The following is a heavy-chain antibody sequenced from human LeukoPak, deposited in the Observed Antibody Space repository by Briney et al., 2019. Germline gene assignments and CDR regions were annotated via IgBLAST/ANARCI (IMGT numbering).Heavy chain of an antibody. V-gene: IGHV4-59*01. D-gene: IGHD2-15*01. CDR2: IYYSGST. CDR3: ARAVVVAATVRWFDP. Sequence: SETLSLTCTVSGGSISGYYWSWIRQSPGKGLEWIGYIYYSGSTNYNPSLKSRVTMSVDTSKNHFSLKVSSVTAADTAVYYCARAVVVAATVRWFDPWGQGTLVTVSS. CDR1: GGSISGYY. J-gene: IGHJ5*02.